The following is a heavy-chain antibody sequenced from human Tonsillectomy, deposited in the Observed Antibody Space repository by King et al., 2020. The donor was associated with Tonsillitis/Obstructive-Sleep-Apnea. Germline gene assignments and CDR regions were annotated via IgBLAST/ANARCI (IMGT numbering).Heavy chain of an antibody. CDR3: ARDHCSSTSCYGNYYYMDV. CDR2: FFYSGCT. D-gene: IGHD2-2*01. V-gene: IGHV4-59*01. CDR1: GGSISSYY. Sequence: QLQESGPGLVKPSETLSLTCTVSGGSISSYYWSWIRQPPGKGLEWIGYFFYSGCTNYNHYLKSRVTIPGDTVKKQFSLKLSCVTAADTAVYYCARDHCSSTSCYGNYYYMDVWGKGTTVTVSS. J-gene: IGHJ6*03.